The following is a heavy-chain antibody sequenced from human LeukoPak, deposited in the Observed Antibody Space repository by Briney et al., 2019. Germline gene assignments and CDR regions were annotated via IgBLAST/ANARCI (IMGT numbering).Heavy chain of an antibody. J-gene: IGHJ5*02. CDR1: GYTFTRYY. Sequence: ASVKVSCKASGYTFTRYYLHWVRQAPGQGLEWMGWINPNSGGTYYAQKFQGRVTMTRDTSISTAYMELSRLTSDDTAVYYCAEGLRTTSWIERNWFDPWGQGTLVTVSS. V-gene: IGHV1-2*02. CDR2: INPNSGGT. CDR3: AEGLRTTSWIERNWFDP. D-gene: IGHD2-2*01.